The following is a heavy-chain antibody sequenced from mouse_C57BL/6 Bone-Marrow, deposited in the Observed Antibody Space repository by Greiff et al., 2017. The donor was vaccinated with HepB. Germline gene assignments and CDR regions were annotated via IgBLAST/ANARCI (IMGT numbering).Heavy chain of an antibody. V-gene: IGHV1-81*01. CDR2: IYPRSGNT. J-gene: IGHJ3*01. Sequence: QVQLQQSGAELARPGASVKLSCKASGYTFTSYGISWVKQRTGQGLEWIGEIYPRSGNTYYNEKFKGKATLTADKSSSTAYMGLRSLTSEDSAVYFCARERGYGPFAYWGQGTLVTVSA. D-gene: IGHD2-2*01. CDR1: GYTFTSYG. CDR3: ARERGYGPFAY.